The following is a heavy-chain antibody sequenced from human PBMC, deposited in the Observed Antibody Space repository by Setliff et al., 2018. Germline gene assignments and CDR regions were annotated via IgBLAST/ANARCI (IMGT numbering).Heavy chain of an antibody. CDR3: ARDVYDFRTGLADP. J-gene: IGHJ5*02. CDR1: DGSFSDYY. CDR2: SSSTGRYT. V-gene: IGHV3-11*04. D-gene: IGHD3-3*01. Sequence: LSLTCAVFDGSFSDYYWSWIRQPPGKGLEWVSSSSSTGRYTFYADSVKGRFTVSKDNAKNSLYLEMNSLRAEDTAVYYCARDVYDFRTGLADPWGQGTLVTVSS.